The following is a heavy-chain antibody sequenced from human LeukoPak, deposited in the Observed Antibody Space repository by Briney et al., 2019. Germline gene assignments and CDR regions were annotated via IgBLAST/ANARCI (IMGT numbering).Heavy chain of an antibody. CDR2: IYYSGST. CDR1: GGSISSYY. J-gene: IGHJ3*02. CDR3: ARDEEAYYGPGAFDI. Sequence: PSETLSLTCTVSGGSISSYYWSWIRQPPGKGLEWIGYIYYSGSTNYNPSLKSRVTISVDTSKNQFSLKLSSVTAADTAVYYCARDEEAYYGPGAFDIWGQGTMVTVSS. D-gene: IGHD3-10*01. V-gene: IGHV4-59*01.